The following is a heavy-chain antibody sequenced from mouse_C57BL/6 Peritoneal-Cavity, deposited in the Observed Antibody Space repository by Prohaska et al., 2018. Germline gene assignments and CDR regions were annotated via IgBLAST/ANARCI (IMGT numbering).Heavy chain of an antibody. V-gene: IGHV9-3*01. CDR3: ARGQLRLRIGFAY. D-gene: IGHD3-2*02. Sequence: VKQAPGKGLKWMGWINTYSGVPTYADDFKGRFAFSLETSASTAYLQINNLKNEDTATYFCARGQLRLRIGFAYWGQGTLVTVSA. J-gene: IGHJ3*01. CDR2: INTYSGVP.